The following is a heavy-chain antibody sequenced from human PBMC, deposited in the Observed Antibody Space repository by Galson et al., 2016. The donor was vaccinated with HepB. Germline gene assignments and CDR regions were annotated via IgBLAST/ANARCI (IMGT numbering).Heavy chain of an antibody. CDR3: AKDWATFYHDRNGYKYFDS. J-gene: IGHJ4*02. D-gene: IGHD3-22*01. CDR1: GYTFDSYA. CDR2: ISTSGGTT. V-gene: IGHV3-23*01. Sequence: SLRLSCAASGYTFDSYAMSWVRQAPGQGLEWVSGISTSGGTTYYADSVKGRFTISRDNSENTLYLQMNSLRAEDTAVYFCAKDWATFYHDRNGYKYFDSWGQGTLVTVS.